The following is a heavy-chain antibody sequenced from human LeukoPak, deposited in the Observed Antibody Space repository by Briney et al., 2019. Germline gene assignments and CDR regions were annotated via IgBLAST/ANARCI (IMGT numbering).Heavy chain of an antibody. J-gene: IGHJ6*03. Sequence: GGSLRLSCAASGFTFSSYLMSWVRQAPGKGLEWVANIKQDGSEKYYVDSVKGRFTISRDNAKNSLYLQMNSLRAEDTAVYYCAREVVNRYYYMDVWGKGTTVTVSS. CDR1: GFTFSSYL. CDR3: AREVVNRYYYMDV. D-gene: IGHD3-22*01. CDR2: IKQDGSEK. V-gene: IGHV3-7*01.